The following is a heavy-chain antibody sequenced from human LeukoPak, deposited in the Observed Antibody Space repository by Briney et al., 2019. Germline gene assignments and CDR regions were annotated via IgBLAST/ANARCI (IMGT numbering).Heavy chain of an antibody. CDR2: INSDGSWT. Sequence: GGSLRLSCAASGNYWMHWVRQAPGKGLVWVSHINSDGSWTSYADSVKGRFTISKDNAKNTVYLQMNSLRAEDTAVYYCAREDPSRVAGTTFDYWGQGTLVTVSS. D-gene: IGHD6-19*01. V-gene: IGHV3-74*01. CDR3: AREDPSRVAGTTFDY. CDR1: GNYW. J-gene: IGHJ4*02.